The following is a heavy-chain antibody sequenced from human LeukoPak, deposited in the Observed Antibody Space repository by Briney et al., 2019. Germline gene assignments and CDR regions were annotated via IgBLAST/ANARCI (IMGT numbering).Heavy chain of an antibody. CDR2: IYHSGST. D-gene: IGHD2-15*01. CDR1: GGSISSGGYS. J-gene: IGHJ4*02. Sequence: SQTLSLTCAVSGGSISSGGYSWSWIRQPPGKGLEWIGYIYHSGSTYYNPSLKSRVTISVDTSKNQFSLKLSSVTAADTAVYYCARADGYCSGGSCYSDWSFDYWGQGTLVTVSS. CDR3: ARADGYCSGGSCYSDWSFDY. V-gene: IGHV4-30-2*01.